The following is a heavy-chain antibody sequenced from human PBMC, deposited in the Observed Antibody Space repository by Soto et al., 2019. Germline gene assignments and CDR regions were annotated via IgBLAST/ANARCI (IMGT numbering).Heavy chain of an antibody. Sequence: SETLSLTCTVSGGSISSYYWSWIRQPPRKGLEWIGYIYYSGSTNYNPSLKSRVTISVDTSKNQFSLKLSSVTAADTAVYYCARHLDIVAPIDYWGQGTLVTVSS. CDR1: GGSISSYY. D-gene: IGHD5-12*01. CDR3: ARHLDIVAPIDY. J-gene: IGHJ4*02. V-gene: IGHV4-59*08. CDR2: IYYSGST.